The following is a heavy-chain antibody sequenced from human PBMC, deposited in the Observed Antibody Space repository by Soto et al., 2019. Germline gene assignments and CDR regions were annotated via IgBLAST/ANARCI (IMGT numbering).Heavy chain of an antibody. CDR3: ARLGWGYDAFDI. J-gene: IGHJ3*02. CDR2: IYYSGST. D-gene: IGHD2-21*01. CDR1: GGSISSSSYY. Sequence: SETLSLTCTVSGGSISSSSYYWGWIRQPPGKGLEWIGSIYYSGSTYYNPSLKSRVTISVDTSKNQFSLKLSSVTAADTAVYYCARLGWGYDAFDIWGQGTMVTVSS. V-gene: IGHV4-39*01.